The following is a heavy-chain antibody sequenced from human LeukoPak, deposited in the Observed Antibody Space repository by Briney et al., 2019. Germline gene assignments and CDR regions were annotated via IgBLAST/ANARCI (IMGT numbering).Heavy chain of an antibody. CDR3: YYYYDSSSPIGLVWY. CDR2: IRSKGNDYAT. J-gene: IGHJ4*02. D-gene: IGHD3-22*01. Sequence: GGSLTLSCAASGFTFSGSTMHWVRQASGKGLEWVGRIRSKGNDYATAYAASVKGRFTISRDDSKNTAYLQMNSLKTEDTAVYSSYYYYDSSSPIGLVWYWGQGTLVTVSS. V-gene: IGHV3-73*01. CDR1: GFTFSGST.